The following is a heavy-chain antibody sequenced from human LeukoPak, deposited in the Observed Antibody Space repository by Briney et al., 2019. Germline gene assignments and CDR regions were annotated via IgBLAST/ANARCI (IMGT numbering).Heavy chain of an antibody. J-gene: IGHJ4*02. V-gene: IGHV1-8*01. CDR2: MNPNSGNT. D-gene: IGHD2-2*02. CDR1: GYTFTSYD. Sequence: GASVKVSCKASGYTFTSYDINWVRQATGQGLEWMGWMNPNSGNTGYAQKFQGRVTMTRNTSISTAYMELSSLRSEDTAVYYCARGIGYCSSTSCCTDYWGQGTLVTVSS. CDR3: ARGIGYCSSTSCCTDY.